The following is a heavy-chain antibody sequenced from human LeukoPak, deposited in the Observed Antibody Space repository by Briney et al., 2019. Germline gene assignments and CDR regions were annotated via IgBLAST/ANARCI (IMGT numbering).Heavy chain of an antibody. Sequence: KPSENLSLNCAVYGGSFSGYCWSWIRQPQGQGLEWIGVINHSGSTNYQPSLKSRVTISVDTSKNQSSPKLSSLTAADTAVYYCARVIFDILTDPCLDYWGQGTLVTVSS. CDR2: INHSGST. J-gene: IGHJ4*02. D-gene: IGHD3-9*01. CDR1: GGSFSGYC. V-gene: IGHV4-34*01. CDR3: ARVIFDILTDPCLDY.